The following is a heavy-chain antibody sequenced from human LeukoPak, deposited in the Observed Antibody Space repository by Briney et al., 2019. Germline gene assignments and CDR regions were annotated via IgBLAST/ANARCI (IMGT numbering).Heavy chain of an antibody. CDR2: IWYDGSNK. J-gene: IGHJ6*02. CDR1: GFTFSNAW. Sequence: GGSLRLSCAASGFTFSNAWMSWVRQAPGKGLEWVAVIWYDGSNKYYADSVKGRFTISRDNSKNTLYLQMNSLRAEDTAVYYCARGSYGPQYYYGMDVWGQGTTVTVSS. D-gene: IGHD5-18*01. V-gene: IGHV3-33*08. CDR3: ARGSYGPQYYYGMDV.